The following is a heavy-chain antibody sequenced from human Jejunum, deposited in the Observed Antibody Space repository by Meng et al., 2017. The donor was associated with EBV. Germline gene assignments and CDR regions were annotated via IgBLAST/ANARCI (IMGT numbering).Heavy chain of an antibody. J-gene: IGHJ4*02. CDR3: ARGGPDFGDYVPFDY. CDR2: IYHIGST. D-gene: IGHD4-17*01. CDR1: GDSITRGAYI. Sequence: QVHPQESRSGLGKPSQTLSLTVAVSGDSITRGAYIWSWIRQPPGKGLEWIGNIYHIGSTYYNPSLKSRVTISVDRSKNQFSLKLTSVTAADTAVYYCARGGPDFGDYVPFDYWGQGTLVTVSS. V-gene: IGHV4-30-2*01.